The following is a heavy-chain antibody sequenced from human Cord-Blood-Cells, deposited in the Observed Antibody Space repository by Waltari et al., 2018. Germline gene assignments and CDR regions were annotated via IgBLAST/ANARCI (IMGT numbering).Heavy chain of an antibody. Sequence: QVQLQESGPGLVKPSETLSLTCTVSGYSISSCYYWGWIRQPPGKGLEWIGSIYHSGSTYYNPSLKSRVTISVDTSKNQFSLKLSSVTAADTAVYYCARGGNYDFWSGYHDAFDIWGQGTMVTVSS. J-gene: IGHJ3*02. CDR2: IYHSGST. D-gene: IGHD3-3*01. CDR3: ARGGNYDFWSGYHDAFDI. CDR1: GYSISSCYY. V-gene: IGHV4-38-2*02.